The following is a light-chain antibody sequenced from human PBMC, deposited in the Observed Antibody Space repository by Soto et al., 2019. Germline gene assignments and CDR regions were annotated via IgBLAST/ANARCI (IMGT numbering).Light chain of an antibody. V-gene: IGLV2-8*01. CDR1: SSDVGVYNY. CDR2: EVS. Sequence: QSVLTQPPSASGPPGQSVSISCTGTSSDVGVYNYVSWYQQHPGKAPKLMIFEVSKRPSGVPDRFSGSKSGNTASLTVSGLQAEDEADYYCSSYAGSNVVFGGGTKVTVL. CDR3: SSYAGSNVV. J-gene: IGLJ2*01.